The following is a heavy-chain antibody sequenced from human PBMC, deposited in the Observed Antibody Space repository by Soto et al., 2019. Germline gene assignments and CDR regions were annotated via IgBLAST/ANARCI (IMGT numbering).Heavy chain of an antibody. CDR2: INPSARSA. Sequence: ASVKVSCKASGYTFTNYYLHWVRQAPGQGLEWVGMINPSARSASYAQKLRGRLTMDRDTSTTTVYMELSWLTSEDTAVYYCARDNSAANGVLDHWGLGTLVNVSS. D-gene: IGHD1-1*01. CDR1: GYTFTNYY. V-gene: IGHV1-46*04. J-gene: IGHJ4*02. CDR3: ARDNSAANGVLDH.